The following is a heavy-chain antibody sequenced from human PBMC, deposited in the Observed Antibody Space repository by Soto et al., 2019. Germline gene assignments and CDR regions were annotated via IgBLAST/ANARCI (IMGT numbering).Heavy chain of an antibody. J-gene: IGHJ4*02. CDR2: INSDGSST. D-gene: IGHD2-15*01. Sequence: EVQLVESGGGLVQPGGSLRLSCAASGFTFSSYWMHWVRQAPGKGLVWVSRINSDGSSTSYADSVKGRFTISRDNDKTTLYLQMNSLRAEDTAVYYCVRTSLVVAAATREDYWGQGTLVTVSS. V-gene: IGHV3-74*01. CDR1: GFTFSSYW. CDR3: VRTSLVVAAATREDY.